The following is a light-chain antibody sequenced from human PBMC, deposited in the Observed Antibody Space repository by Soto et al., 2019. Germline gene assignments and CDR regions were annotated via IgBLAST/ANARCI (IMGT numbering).Light chain of an antibody. CDR3: QHYGDCPPYT. V-gene: IGKV3-15*01. J-gene: IGKJ2*01. CDR1: QSIGKN. CDR2: GAS. Sequence: EIVLTQSPATLSVSPGDRATLSCRASQSIGKNLAWYQHRPGRAPRLLIYGASNRASGIPARFSGGGSGTDVTQTISSLQPEDFAVYYCQHYGDCPPYTFGQRTNLDI.